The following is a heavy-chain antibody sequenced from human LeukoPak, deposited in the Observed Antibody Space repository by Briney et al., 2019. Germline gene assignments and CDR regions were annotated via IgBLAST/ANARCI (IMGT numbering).Heavy chain of an antibody. CDR3: ARVDSSSWSDYYSDY. V-gene: IGHV4-39*01. J-gene: IGHJ4*02. D-gene: IGHD6-13*01. CDR1: GGSISSSSYY. CDR2: IYYSGST. Sequence: PSETLSLTCTVSGGSISSSSYYWGWIRQPPGKGLEWIGSIYYSGSTYYNPSLKSRVTISVDTSKNQFSLKLSSVTAADTAVYYCARVDSSSWSDYYSDYWGQRILVTVSS.